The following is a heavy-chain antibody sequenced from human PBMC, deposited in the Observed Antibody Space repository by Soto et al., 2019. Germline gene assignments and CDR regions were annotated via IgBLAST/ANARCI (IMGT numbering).Heavy chain of an antibody. D-gene: IGHD3-22*01. CDR1: GFTFSSYA. CDR2: ISYDGSNK. J-gene: IGHJ4*02. Sequence: QVQLVESGGGVVQPTRSLRLSCAASGFTFSSYAMHWVRQSPGKGLEWVAAISYDGSNKYYADSVKGRFTISRDNSKNTLYLQMNSLRAEDTAVYYCATDYESSGYYYGGDYWGQGTLVTVCS. CDR3: ATDYESSGYYYGGDY. V-gene: IGHV3-30-3*01.